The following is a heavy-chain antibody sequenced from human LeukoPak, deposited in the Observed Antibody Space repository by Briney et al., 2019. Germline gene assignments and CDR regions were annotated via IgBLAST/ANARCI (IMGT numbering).Heavy chain of an antibody. J-gene: IGHJ4*02. V-gene: IGHV3-23*01. CDR2: ISGSCGST. CDR1: GFTFSSYA. D-gene: IGHD3-16*02. CDR3: AKDHDYVWGSYRTYYFDY. Sequence: TGGSLRLSCAASGFTFSSYAMSWVRQAPGKGLEWVSAISGSCGSTYYADSVKGRFTISRDNSKNTLYLQMNSLRAEDTAVYYCAKDHDYVWGSYRTYYFDYWGQGTLVTVSS.